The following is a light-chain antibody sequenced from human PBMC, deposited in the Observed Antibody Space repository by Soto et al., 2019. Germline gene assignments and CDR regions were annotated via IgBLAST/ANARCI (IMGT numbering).Light chain of an antibody. V-gene: IGKV3-20*01. J-gene: IGKJ3*01. Sequence: EIVLTQSPDTLSLSPGDRATLSCRASQSVSSDYLVWYQQKPGQAPRLLIYGASRRATGIPDRFSGGGSGTDFILTISRLEPEDFAVYYCQHYDNTPPSVTFGPGTKVDIK. CDR1: QSVSSDY. CDR2: GAS. CDR3: QHYDNTPPSVT.